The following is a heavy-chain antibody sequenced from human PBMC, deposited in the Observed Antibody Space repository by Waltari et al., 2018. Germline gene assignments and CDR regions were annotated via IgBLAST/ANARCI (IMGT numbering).Heavy chain of an antibody. V-gene: IGHV4-61*02. Sequence: QVQLQESGPGLVKPSQTLFLTCTVSGGSISSGSYYWSWIRQPAGKGLEWIGRIYTSGGTNYNPSLKSRVTISVDTSKSQFSLKLSSVTAADTAVYYCARLSMIANWFDPWGQGTLVTDSS. D-gene: IGHD3-22*01. CDR3: ARLSMIANWFDP. CDR2: IYTSGGT. CDR1: GGSISSGSYY. J-gene: IGHJ5*02.